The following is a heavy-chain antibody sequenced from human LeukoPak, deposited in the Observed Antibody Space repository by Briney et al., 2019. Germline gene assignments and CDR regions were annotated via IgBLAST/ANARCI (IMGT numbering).Heavy chain of an antibody. Sequence: ASVKVSCKASGYTFTSYYMHWVRQAPGQGLEWMGIINPSGGSTSYAQKFQGRVTMTRDMSTSTVYMELSSLRSEDTAVYYCARQGSWDYYYYGMDVWGQGTTVTVSS. CDR1: GYTFTSYY. D-gene: IGHD6-13*01. J-gene: IGHJ6*02. CDR3: ARQGSWDYYYYGMDV. CDR2: INPSGGST. V-gene: IGHV1-46*01.